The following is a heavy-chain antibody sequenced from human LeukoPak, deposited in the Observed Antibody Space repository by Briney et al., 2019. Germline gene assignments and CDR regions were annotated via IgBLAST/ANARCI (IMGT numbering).Heavy chain of an antibody. J-gene: IGHJ3*02. CDR2: INHSGST. V-gene: IGHV4-34*01. CDR3: ASVYDSDAFDI. D-gene: IGHD5/OR15-5a*01. CDR1: GVSFSGYY. Sequence: PSETLSLTCAVYGVSFSGYYWSWIRQPPGKGLEWIGEINHSGSTNYNPSLKSRVTISVDTSKNQFSLKLSSVTAADTAVYYCASVYDSDAFDIWGQGTMVTVSS.